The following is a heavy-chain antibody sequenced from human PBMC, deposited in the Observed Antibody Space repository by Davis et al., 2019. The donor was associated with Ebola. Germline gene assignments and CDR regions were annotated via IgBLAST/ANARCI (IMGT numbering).Heavy chain of an antibody. Sequence: GESLKISCAASGFTFSSYGMHWVRQAPGKGLEWVAFIRYDGSNKYYADSVKGRFTISRDNSKNTLYLQMNSLRAEDTAVYYCAKDLGGCSGGSCHPWGQGTLVTVSS. D-gene: IGHD2-15*01. V-gene: IGHV3-30*02. CDR2: IRYDGSNK. CDR3: AKDLGGCSGGSCHP. J-gene: IGHJ5*02. CDR1: GFTFSSYG.